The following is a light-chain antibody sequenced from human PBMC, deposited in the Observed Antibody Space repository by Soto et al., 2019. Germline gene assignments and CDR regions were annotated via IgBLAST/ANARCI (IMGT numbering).Light chain of an antibody. Sequence: EIVLTQSPGTLSLSPGERATLSCRASQSVSSSYFAWYQQKPGQAPRLLIYGASSRATGIPDRFSGSGSGTDFTRTISRPEPEDFALYYWQQYGSAPPQTFGQGTKVEIK. V-gene: IGKV3-20*01. CDR2: GAS. J-gene: IGKJ1*01. CDR3: QQYGSAPPQT. CDR1: QSVSSSY.